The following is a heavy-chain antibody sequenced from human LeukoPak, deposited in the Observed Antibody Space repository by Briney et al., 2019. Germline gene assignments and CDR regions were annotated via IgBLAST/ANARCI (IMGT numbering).Heavy chain of an antibody. Sequence: GGPLRLSCAASGFTFSDYHMIWVRQAPGKGREWVSYITDSGNTIHYADSVKGRFTISRDNAKNSLYLQMNSLRAEDTAVYYCARSRGLTGGGVDVWGQGTTVTVSS. V-gene: IGHV3-11*01. J-gene: IGHJ6*02. CDR3: ARSRGLTGGGVDV. CDR1: GFTFSDYH. CDR2: ITDSGNTI. D-gene: IGHD3-9*01.